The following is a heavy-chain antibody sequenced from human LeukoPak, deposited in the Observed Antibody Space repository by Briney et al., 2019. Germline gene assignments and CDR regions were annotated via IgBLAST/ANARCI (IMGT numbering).Heavy chain of an antibody. CDR3: ARAGKQQLFRNWFDP. V-gene: IGHV4-59*01. Sequence: PSETLSLTCTVSGGSISSYYWSWIRQPPGKGLERIGYIYYSGSTNYNPSLKSRVTISVDTSKNQFSLKLSSVTAADTAVYYRARAGKQQLFRNWFDPWGQGTLVTVSS. D-gene: IGHD6-13*01. J-gene: IGHJ5*02. CDR1: GGSISSYY. CDR2: IYYSGST.